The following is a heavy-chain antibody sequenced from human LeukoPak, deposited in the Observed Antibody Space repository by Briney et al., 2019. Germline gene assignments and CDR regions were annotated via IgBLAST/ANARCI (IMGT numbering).Heavy chain of an antibody. V-gene: IGHV1-69*05. CDR3: ARAHDGDGLDYYYMDV. CDR1: GGTFSSYA. CDR2: IIPIFGTA. J-gene: IGHJ6*03. Sequence: GSSVKVSCKASGGTFSSYAISWVRQAPGQGLEWMGGIIPIFGTANHAQKFQGRVTITTDESTSTAYMELSSLRSEDTAVYYCARAHDGDGLDYYYMDVWGKGTTVTVSS. D-gene: IGHD4-17*01.